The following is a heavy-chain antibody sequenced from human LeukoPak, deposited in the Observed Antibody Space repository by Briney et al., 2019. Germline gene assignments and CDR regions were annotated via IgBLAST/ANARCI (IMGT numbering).Heavy chain of an antibody. J-gene: IGHJ4*02. CDR1: GGSISSYY. CDR3: ARVYRSGWNYYFDY. D-gene: IGHD6-19*01. V-gene: IGHV4-59*01. CDR2: IYYSGST. Sequence: PSETLSLTCTVSGGSISSYYWTWIWQPPGKGLEWIGYIYYSGSTNYNPSLKSRVTISVDTSKNQFSLKLSSVTAADTAVYYCARVYRSGWNYYFDYWGQGTLVSVSS.